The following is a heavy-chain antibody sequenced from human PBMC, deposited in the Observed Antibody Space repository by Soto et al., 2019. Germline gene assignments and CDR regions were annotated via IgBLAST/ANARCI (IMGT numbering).Heavy chain of an antibody. CDR3: ARVKVGDLFPFNCFIDL. CDR1: GGSISSGHFS. J-gene: IGHJ2*01. V-gene: IGHV4-30-2*01. Sequence: SETLSLTCTVSGGSISSGHFSWTWIRQPPGKGLEWIAYIFHTGSTFYNSSLKPRVSISVDRSKNQFSLKLKSVTETDTAVYYCARVKVGDLFPFNCFIDLWCRRTLVTVSS. D-gene: IGHD1-26*01. CDR2: IFHTGST.